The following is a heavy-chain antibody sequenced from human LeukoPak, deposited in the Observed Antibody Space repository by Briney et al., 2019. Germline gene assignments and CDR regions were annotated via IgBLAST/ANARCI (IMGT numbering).Heavy chain of an antibody. Sequence: RPSETLSLTCTVSGGSISSYYWGWIRQPPGKGLEWIGYIRYSGSANYNPSLRSRVTISIDTSKNQFSLKLRSVTAADTAVYHCARLVYDSRGYYFDYWGQGTLVTVSS. J-gene: IGHJ4*02. CDR1: GGSISSYY. CDR3: ARLVYDSRGYYFDY. D-gene: IGHD3-22*01. CDR2: IRYSGSA. V-gene: IGHV4-59*08.